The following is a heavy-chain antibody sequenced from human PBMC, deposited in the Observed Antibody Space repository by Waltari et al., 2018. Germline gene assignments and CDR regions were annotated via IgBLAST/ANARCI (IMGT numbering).Heavy chain of an antibody. D-gene: IGHD3-3*02. Sequence: QLQLQESGPGLVKPSETLSLTCTVSGGSISSSSYYWGWIRQPPGKGLEWIGGTYYSGSTDYNPSRKRRVTISVDTSKNEYSRKLSSVSAADTAVYYCARGISNPAWFDPWGQGTLVTVSS. CDR3: ARGISNPAWFDP. V-gene: IGHV4-39*07. CDR2: TYYSGST. CDR1: GGSISSSSYY. J-gene: IGHJ5*02.